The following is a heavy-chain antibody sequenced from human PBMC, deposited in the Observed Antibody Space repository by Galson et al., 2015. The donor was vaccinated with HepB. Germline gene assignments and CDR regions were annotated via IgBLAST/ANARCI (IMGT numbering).Heavy chain of an antibody. CDR3: ARGPWFGELTRILVLQY. CDR2: INPYNGGT. V-gene: IGHV1-18*04. Sequence: SVKVSCKASGYTFTSYGITWVRQAPGQGLEWVGWINPYNGGTNFAQNLQDRVTMSTDTSTSTAYMELRSLRSDDTAVYFCARGPWFGELTRILVLQYWDQGTLLNVPS. CDR1: GYTFTSYG. J-gene: IGHJ4*02. D-gene: IGHD3-10*01.